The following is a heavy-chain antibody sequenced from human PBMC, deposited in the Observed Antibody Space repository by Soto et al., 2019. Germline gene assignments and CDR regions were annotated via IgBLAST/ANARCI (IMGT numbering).Heavy chain of an antibody. CDR1: GYTFAGYA. D-gene: IGHD6-19*01. V-gene: IGHV1-3*01. J-gene: IGHJ4*02. CDR3: AREGSGWPFDY. CDR2: INAGNGNT. Sequence: GSSGKVSWKACGYTFAGYAMHWGRQAPGQRLKWMGWINAGNGNTKYSQKFQGRVTITRDTSASTAYMELSSLRSEDTAVYYCAREGSGWPFDYPGQGTLVTVSS.